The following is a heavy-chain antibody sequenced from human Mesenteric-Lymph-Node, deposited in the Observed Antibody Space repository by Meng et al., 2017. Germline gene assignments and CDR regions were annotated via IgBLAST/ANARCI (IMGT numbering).Heavy chain of an antibody. V-gene: IGHV4-39*07. D-gene: IGHD3-9*01. J-gene: IGHJ4*02. Sequence: SETLSLTCTVSGGSIISRNYYWGWIRQSPGKGLEWIGEINHSGSTNYNPSLKSRVTISVDTSKNQFSLKLSSVTAADTAVYYCARGPYYDILTGYSPSAFDYWGQGTLVTVSS. CDR3: ARGPYYDILTGYSPSAFDY. CDR1: GGSIISRNYY. CDR2: INHSGST.